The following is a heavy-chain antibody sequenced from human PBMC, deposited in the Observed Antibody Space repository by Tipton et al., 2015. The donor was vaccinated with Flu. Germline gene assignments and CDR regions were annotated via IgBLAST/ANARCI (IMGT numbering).Heavy chain of an antibody. J-gene: IGHJ4*02. D-gene: IGHD1-1*01. Sequence: TLSLTCTVSGGSISSYYWSWIRQPPGKGLEWIGYMYYSGNSIYNPSLKSRVTISVDTSKNQFSLRLSSVTAADTAVYYCAGDKVTTTFDFWGQGTLVTVSS. CDR1: GGSISSYY. V-gene: IGHV4-59*01. CDR3: AGDKVTTTFDF. CDR2: MYYSGNS.